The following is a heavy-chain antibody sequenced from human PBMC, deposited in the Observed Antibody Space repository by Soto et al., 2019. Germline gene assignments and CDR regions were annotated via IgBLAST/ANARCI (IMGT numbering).Heavy chain of an antibody. CDR1: GFTFSDYW. V-gene: IGHV3-74*01. D-gene: IGHD6-19*01. CDR3: ASVAVAAPRSWYFDL. Sequence: EVQLVESGGGLVQPGGSRRLSCAASGFTFSDYWMHWFRQAPGKGLVWVSRIRGDGSSTSHADSVKGRLTISGDDAKETMYLQMNSLTGEDTAIYYCASVAVAAPRSWYFDLWGRGTLVTVSS. CDR2: IRGDGSST. J-gene: IGHJ2*01.